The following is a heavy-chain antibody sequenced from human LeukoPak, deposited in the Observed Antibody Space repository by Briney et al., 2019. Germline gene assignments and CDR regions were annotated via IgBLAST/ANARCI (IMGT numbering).Heavy chain of an antibody. CDR1: GYTFTSYD. J-gene: IGHJ3*02. Sequence: ASVKVSCKASGYTFTSYDINWVRQATGQGLEWIGWMNPNSGNTGYAQKFQGRVTMTRNTSISTAYMELSSLRSEDTAVYYCAKGPAPASFWRGYNLRDAFDIWGQGTMVTVSS. CDR2: MNPNSGNT. D-gene: IGHD3-3*01. CDR3: AKGPAPASFWRGYNLRDAFDI. V-gene: IGHV1-8*01.